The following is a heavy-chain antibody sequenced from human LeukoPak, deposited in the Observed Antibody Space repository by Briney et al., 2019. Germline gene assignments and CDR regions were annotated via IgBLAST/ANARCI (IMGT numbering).Heavy chain of an antibody. D-gene: IGHD2-15*01. V-gene: IGHV4-39*07. CDR3: ARDADYCSGGSCYSD. CDR1: GGSISSSSYY. Sequence: SETLSLTCSVSGGSISSSSYYWGWIRQPPGKGVEGIVSIYYSGSTYYNPSLKSRFNIVVYPSKNRVSLKLSSVTAADTAVYYCARDADYCSGGSCYSDWGQGTLVTVSS. CDR2: IYYSGST. J-gene: IGHJ4*02.